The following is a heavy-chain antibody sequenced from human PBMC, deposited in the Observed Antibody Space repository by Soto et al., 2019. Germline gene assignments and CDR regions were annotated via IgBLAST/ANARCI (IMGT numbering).Heavy chain of an antibody. CDR1: GFTFSSYA. V-gene: IGHV3-30-3*01. D-gene: IGHD3-3*01. J-gene: IGHJ6*02. CDR2: ISYDGSNK. CDR3: ARDGGYDFWSGYSPSPPLKYYYYYGMDV. Sequence: QVQLVESGGGVVQPGRSLRLSCAASGFTFSSYAMHWVRQAPGKGLEWVAVISYDGSNKYYADSVKGRFTISRDNSKNTLYLQMNSLRAEDTAVYYCARDGGYDFWSGYSPSPPLKYYYYYGMDVWGQGTTVTVSS.